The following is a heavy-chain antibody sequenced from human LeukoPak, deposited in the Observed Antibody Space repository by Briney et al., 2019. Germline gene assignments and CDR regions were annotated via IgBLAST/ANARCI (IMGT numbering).Heavy chain of an antibody. CDR2: INPNSGGT. Sequence: ASVKVSCKASGYTFTGYYMHWVRQAPGQGLEGMGGINPNSGGTNYAQKFRGRVTMTRDTSISTAYMELSRLRSDDTAVYYCARDWGPLDSSGYFDYWGQGTLVTVSS. D-gene: IGHD6-25*01. J-gene: IGHJ4*02. CDR1: GYTFTGYY. CDR3: ARDWGPLDSSGYFDY. V-gene: IGHV1-2*02.